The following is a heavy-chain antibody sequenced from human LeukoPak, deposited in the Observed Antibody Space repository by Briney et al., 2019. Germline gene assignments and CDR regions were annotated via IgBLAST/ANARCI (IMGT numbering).Heavy chain of an antibody. Sequence: ASVKDSCKAFGYTFTGYYMHWVRLAPGQGLEWMGCINPNSGGTNYAQKFQGRVTMTRDTSISTAYMELSRLRSDDTAVYYCARHGYCTSTSCYRYYGMDVWGQGTTVTVSS. J-gene: IGHJ6*02. CDR1: GYTFTGYY. CDR3: ARHGYCTSTSCYRYYGMDV. V-gene: IGHV1-2*02. CDR2: INPNSGGT. D-gene: IGHD2-2*01.